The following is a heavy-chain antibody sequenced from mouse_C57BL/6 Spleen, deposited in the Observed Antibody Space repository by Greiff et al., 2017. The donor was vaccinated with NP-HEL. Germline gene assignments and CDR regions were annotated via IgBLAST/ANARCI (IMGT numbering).Heavy chain of an antibody. D-gene: IGHD2-1*01. CDR1: GFTFSSYG. V-gene: IGHV5-6*02. Sequence: DVMLVESGGDLVKPGGSLKLSCAASGFTFSSYGMSWVRQTPDKRLEWVATISSGGSYTYYPDSVKGRFTISRDNAKNTLYLQMSSLKSEDTAMYYCARFYGNYGSYYAMDYWGQGTSVTVSS. CDR3: ARFYGNYGSYYAMDY. J-gene: IGHJ4*01. CDR2: ISSGGSYT.